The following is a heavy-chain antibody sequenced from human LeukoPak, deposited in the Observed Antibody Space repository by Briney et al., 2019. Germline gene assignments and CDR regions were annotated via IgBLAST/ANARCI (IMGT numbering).Heavy chain of an antibody. J-gene: IGHJ4*02. Sequence: GGSLRLSCAASGFTLSGYWMHWVRQAPGAGLVWVSRMNSDGTTTTYADSVRGRFTISRDNAKNTLYLQTNSLRADDTAVYYCARYVVASACFDSWGQGTLVTVSS. CDR1: GFTLSGYW. V-gene: IGHV3-74*01. D-gene: IGHD2-21*01. CDR3: ARYVVASACFDS. CDR2: MNSDGTTT.